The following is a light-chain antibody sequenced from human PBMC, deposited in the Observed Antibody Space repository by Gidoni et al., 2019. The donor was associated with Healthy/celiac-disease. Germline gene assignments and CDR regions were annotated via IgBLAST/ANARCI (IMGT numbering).Light chain of an antibody. CDR2: DNN. CDR3: GTWDSSLSAVV. J-gene: IGLJ2*01. V-gene: IGLV1-51*01. CDR1: SSNIVNNY. Sequence: QSVLTQPPSVSAAPGQKVTISCSGSSSNIVNNYVPWYQQLPGPAPKLLIYDNNKRPSGIPDRFSGSKSGTSATLGITGLQTGDEADYYCGTWDSSLSAVVFGGGTKLTVL.